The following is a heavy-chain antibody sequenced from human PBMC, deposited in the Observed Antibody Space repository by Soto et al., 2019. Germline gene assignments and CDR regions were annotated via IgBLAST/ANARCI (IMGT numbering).Heavy chain of an antibody. CDR3: ARAQYSSSSVFDY. CDR2: ISSGGYTI. V-gene: IGHV3-11*01. D-gene: IGHD6-6*01. Sequence: GGSLRLSCAASGFIFSDYYMSWFRQAPGKGLEWLSYISSGGYTIYYADSVRGRFTISRDNAKNSLYLQMNSLRADDTAVYYCARAQYSSSSVFDYWGQGTLVTVSS. CDR1: GFIFSDYY. J-gene: IGHJ4*02.